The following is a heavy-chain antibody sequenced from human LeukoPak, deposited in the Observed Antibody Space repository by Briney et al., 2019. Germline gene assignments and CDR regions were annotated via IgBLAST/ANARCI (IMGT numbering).Heavy chain of an antibody. J-gene: IGHJ4*02. CDR1: GYTFTSYG. CDR3: ARQSPGSTMIVLPDFDY. Sequence: ASVKVSCKASGYTFTSYGISWVRQAPGQGLEWMGWISAYNGNTNYAQKLQGRVTMTTDTSTSTAYMELRSLRSDDTAVYYCARQSPGSTMIVLPDFDYWGQGTLVTVSS. D-gene: IGHD3-22*01. V-gene: IGHV1-18*01. CDR2: ISAYNGNT.